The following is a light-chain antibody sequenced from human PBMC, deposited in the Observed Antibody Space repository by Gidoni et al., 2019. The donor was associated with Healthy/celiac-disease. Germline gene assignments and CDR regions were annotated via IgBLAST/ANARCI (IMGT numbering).Light chain of an antibody. CDR1: QIALYSSNNKNY. CDR3: QQYYSTPCS. Sequence: DIVMTQFPCSRDVSLGERATNNCKSSQIALYSSNNKNYLAWYQQKPGQPPKLLIYWASTRESGVPDRFSGSGSGTDFTLTISSLQAEDVAVYYCQQYYSTPCSFGQGTKLEIK. CDR2: WAS. J-gene: IGKJ2*04. V-gene: IGKV4-1*01.